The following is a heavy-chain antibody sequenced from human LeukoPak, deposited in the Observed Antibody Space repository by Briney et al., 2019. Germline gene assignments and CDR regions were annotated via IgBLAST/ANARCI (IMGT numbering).Heavy chain of an antibody. CDR2: IYTSGST. CDR3: ARGETLSGYDFLDY. Sequence: SETLSLTCTVSGGSISSYYWSWIRQPAGKGLEWIGRIYTSGSTNYNPSLKSRVAMSVDTSKNQFSLKLSSVTAADTAVYYCARGETLSGYDFLDYWGQGTLVTVSS. CDR1: GGSISSYY. V-gene: IGHV4-4*07. J-gene: IGHJ4*02. D-gene: IGHD5-12*01.